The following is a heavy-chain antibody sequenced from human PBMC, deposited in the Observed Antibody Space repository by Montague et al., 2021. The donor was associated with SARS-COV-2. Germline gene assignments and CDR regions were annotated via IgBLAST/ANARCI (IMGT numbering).Heavy chain of an antibody. CDR1: GRSFSGYY. Sequence: SETLSLTCAVYGRSFSGYYWSWIRQPPGKGLEWIGEINHSGSTNYNPSLKSRVTISVDTSKNQFSLKLSSVTAADTAVYYCAIPTVRGFSRAFDIWGQGTMVTVSS. CDR2: INHSGST. J-gene: IGHJ3*02. CDR3: AIPTVRGFSRAFDI. V-gene: IGHV4-34*01. D-gene: IGHD3-10*01.